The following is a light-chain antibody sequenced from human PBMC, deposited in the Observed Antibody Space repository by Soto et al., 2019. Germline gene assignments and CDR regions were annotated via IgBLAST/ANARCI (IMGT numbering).Light chain of an antibody. J-gene: IGLJ1*01. Sequence: QSVLTQPPSASGTPGQTVTISCSGSSSNIGSNTVNWYQQLPGTAPKLLIYSNNQRPSGVPDRFSGSKSGTSASLAISGLESEDEDDYYCAAWDDSLNGHYVFGTGTKVTVL. CDR3: AAWDDSLNGHYV. CDR1: SSNIGSNT. V-gene: IGLV1-44*01. CDR2: SNN.